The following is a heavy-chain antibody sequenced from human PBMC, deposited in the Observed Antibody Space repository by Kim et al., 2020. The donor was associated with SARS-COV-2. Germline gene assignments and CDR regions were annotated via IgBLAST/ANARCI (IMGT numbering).Heavy chain of an antibody. J-gene: IGHJ4*02. Sequence: YAEKFPGRVTMTRATSISTAYMELSRLRSDDTAVYYCARGVFRGRYFDYWGQGTLVTVSS. CDR3: ARGVFRGRYFDY. V-gene: IGHV1-2*02. D-gene: IGHD3-3*01.